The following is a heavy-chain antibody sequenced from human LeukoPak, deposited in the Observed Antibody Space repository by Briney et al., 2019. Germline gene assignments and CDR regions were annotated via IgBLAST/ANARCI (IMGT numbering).Heavy chain of an antibody. CDR1: GFTFYDYA. CDR2: ISWNSGSI. D-gene: IGHD3-22*01. J-gene: IGHJ4*02. V-gene: IGHV3-9*01. CDR3: AKDYYYDSSGYYWAPGDY. Sequence: GRSLRLSCAASGFTFYDYAMHWVRQAPGKGLEWVSGISWNSGSIGYADSVKGRFTISRDNAKNSLYLQMNSLRAEDTALYYCAKDYYYDSSGYYWAPGDYWGQGTLVTVSS.